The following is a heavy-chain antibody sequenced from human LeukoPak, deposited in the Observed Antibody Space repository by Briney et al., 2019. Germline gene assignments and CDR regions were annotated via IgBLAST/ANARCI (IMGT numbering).Heavy chain of an antibody. CDR3: ARDLGGLGELLAPT. D-gene: IGHD3-16*01. Sequence: SETLSLTCTVSGGSISSGDYYWRWIRQPPGKGLEGIGYIYYSGRTYYNPSLKSRVTISVDTSKNQFSLKLSSVTAAETAVYYCARDLGGLGELLAPTWGQGTLVSVSS. CDR1: GGSISSGDYY. J-gene: IGHJ5*02. V-gene: IGHV4-30-4*01. CDR2: IYYSGRT.